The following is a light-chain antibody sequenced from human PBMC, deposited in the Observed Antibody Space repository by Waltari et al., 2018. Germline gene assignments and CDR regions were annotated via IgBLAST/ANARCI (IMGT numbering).Light chain of an antibody. Sequence: QSALTQPAAVTGSPEQPLPTSCTGTSSEHGSYNQVSWYHQHPGKAPKLIIYEGNKWPSGVSNRFSGSKSGNTASLTVSGLQAEDEADYYCCSYAGSSTWVFGGGTKLTVL. CDR2: EGN. J-gene: IGLJ3*02. V-gene: IGLV2-23*01. CDR3: CSYAGSSTWV. CDR1: SSEHGSYNQ.